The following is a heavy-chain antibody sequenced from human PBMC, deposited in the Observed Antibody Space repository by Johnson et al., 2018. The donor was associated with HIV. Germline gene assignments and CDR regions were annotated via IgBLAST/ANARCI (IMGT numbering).Heavy chain of an antibody. CDR3: AMGGYSSGWSYAFDI. V-gene: IGHV3-66*01. CDR1: GFTVSSNY. Sequence: MLLVESGGGLVQPGGSLRLSCAASGFTVSSNYMSWVRQAPGKGLEWVSVIYSGGSTYYADSVKGRFTIARDNSKNTLCLQMNSLRAEDTAVYYCAMGGYSSGWSYAFDIWGEGTIVSVSS. D-gene: IGHD6-19*01. CDR2: IYSGGST. J-gene: IGHJ3*02.